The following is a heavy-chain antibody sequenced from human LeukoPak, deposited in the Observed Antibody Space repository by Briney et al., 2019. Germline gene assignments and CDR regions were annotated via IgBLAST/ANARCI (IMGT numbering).Heavy chain of an antibody. CDR2: INHSGST. CDR1: GGSLSGYY. V-gene: IGHV4-34*01. Sequence: SETLSLTCAVYGGSLSGYYWSWIRQPPGRGLEWIGEINHSGSTNYNPSLKSRVTISVDTSKNQFSLKLSSVTAADTAVYYCARVVGSYYYYYYGMDVWGQGTTVTVSS. J-gene: IGHJ6*02. CDR3: ARVVGSYYYYYYGMDV. D-gene: IGHD2-15*01.